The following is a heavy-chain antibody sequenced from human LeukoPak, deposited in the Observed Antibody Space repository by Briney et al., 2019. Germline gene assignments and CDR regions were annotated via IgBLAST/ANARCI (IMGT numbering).Heavy chain of an antibody. D-gene: IGHD3-9*01. CDR2: ISSSGSTI. CDR3: ARDSPHFDWLLYPVMGIDY. V-gene: IGHV3-48*03. J-gene: IGHJ4*02. Sequence: GGSLRLSCAASGFTFSSYEMTWVRQAPGKGLEWVSYISSSGSTIYYADSVKGRFTISRDNAKNSLYLQMNSLRAEDTAVYYCARDSPHFDWLLYPVMGIDYWGQGTLVTASS. CDR1: GFTFSSYE.